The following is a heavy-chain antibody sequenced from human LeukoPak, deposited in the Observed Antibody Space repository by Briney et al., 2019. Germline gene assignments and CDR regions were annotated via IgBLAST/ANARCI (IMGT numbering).Heavy chain of an antibody. CDR3: ARDRGIVGTTWGWYFDL. V-gene: IGHV1-8*01. CDR1: GYPFTSYD. D-gene: IGHD1-26*01. Sequence: ASVKVSCKASGYPFTSYDINWVRQATGQGLEWMGWMNPNSGNTGYAQNFQGRVTMTKNTSITTAYMELSSLRSEDTAVYYCARDRGIVGTTWGWYFDLWGRGTLVTVSS. CDR2: MNPNSGNT. J-gene: IGHJ2*01.